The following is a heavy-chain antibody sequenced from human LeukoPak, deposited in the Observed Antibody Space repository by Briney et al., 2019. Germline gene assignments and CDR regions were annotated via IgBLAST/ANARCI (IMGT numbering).Heavy chain of an antibody. CDR2: VYSSGST. J-gene: IGHJ4*02. CDR3: ARVTGYTIEDYFDY. Sequence: SETLSLTCTVSGGSISSGSYYWSWIRQPAGKGLEWIGRVYSSGSTDYNPSLKSRLSISVDTSKIQFSLRLSSVTAADTAVYYCARVTGYTIEDYFDYWGQGTLVTVSS. V-gene: IGHV4-61*10. D-gene: IGHD3-9*01. CDR1: GGSISSGSYY.